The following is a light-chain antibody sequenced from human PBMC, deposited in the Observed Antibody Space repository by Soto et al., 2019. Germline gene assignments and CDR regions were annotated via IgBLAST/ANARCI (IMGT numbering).Light chain of an antibody. CDR2: EGT. CDR3: CSYAGSSTMI. Sequence: HSALTQPASVSGSPGQSITISCTGTSSDVGSYRFVSWYQHHPGKVPKVIIYEGTKRPSGVPDRFSGSKSGNTASLTISGLQSEDEVDYFCCSYAGSSTMIFGGGTKLTVL. V-gene: IGLV2-23*01. CDR1: SSDVGSYRF. J-gene: IGLJ2*01.